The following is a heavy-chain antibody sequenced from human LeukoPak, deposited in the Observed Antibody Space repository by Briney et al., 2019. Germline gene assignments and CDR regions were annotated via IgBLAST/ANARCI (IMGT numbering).Heavy chain of an antibody. J-gene: IGHJ6*03. CDR1: GFTFSSYS. D-gene: IGHD3-3*01. Sequence: PGGSLRLSCAASGFTFSSYSMNWVRQAPGKGLGWVSYISGSSSTIYYADSVKGRFTMSRDNAKNSLYLQMNSLRAEDTAVYYCARLVASGDRDFWSGYWGMRSRQGVNYYYYYMDVWGKGTTVTVSS. CDR2: ISGSSSTI. V-gene: IGHV3-48*01. CDR3: ARLVASGDRDFWSGYWGMRSRQGVNYYYYYMDV.